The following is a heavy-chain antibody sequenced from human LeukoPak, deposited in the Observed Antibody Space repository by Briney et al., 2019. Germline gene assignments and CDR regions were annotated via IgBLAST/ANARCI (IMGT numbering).Heavy chain of an antibody. CDR3: ARADDYGGEWNWFDP. J-gene: IGHJ5*02. CDR2: ISSSGSYI. D-gene: IGHD4-23*01. V-gene: IGHV3-21*01. CDR1: GFTFSSYS. Sequence: GGSLKLSCAASGFTFSSYSMNWVRQAPGKGLEWVSSISSSGSYIYYADSVKGRFTISRDNAKNSLYLQMNSLRAEDTAVYYCARADDYGGEWNWFDPWGQGTLVTVSS.